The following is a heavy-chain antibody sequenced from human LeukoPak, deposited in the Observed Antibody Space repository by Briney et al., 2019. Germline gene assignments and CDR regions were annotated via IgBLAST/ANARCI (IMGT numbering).Heavy chain of an antibody. CDR2: IKQDGSEK. CDR1: GFTFSSYW. Sequence: PGGSLRLSCAASGFTFSSYWMSWVRQAPGKGLEWVANIKQDGSEKYYVDSVKGRFTISRDNAKNSLYLQMNSLRAEDTAVYYSARDRRPITMVRGVTFDYWGQGTLVTVSS. D-gene: IGHD3-10*01. V-gene: IGHV3-7*01. CDR3: ARDRRPITMVRGVTFDY. J-gene: IGHJ4*02.